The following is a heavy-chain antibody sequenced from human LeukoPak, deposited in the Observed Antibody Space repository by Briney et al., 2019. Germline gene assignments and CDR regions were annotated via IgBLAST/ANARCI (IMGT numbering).Heavy chain of an antibody. CDR1: GGSISSGSYY. V-gene: IGHV4-61*02. J-gene: IGHJ4*02. D-gene: IGHD6-13*01. CDR3: AREYSSSWYYYFDY. Sequence: TLSLTCAVYGGSISSGSYYWSWIRQPAGKGLEWIGRIYTSGSTNYNPSLKSRVTISVDTSKNQFSLKLSSVTAADTAVYYCAREYSSSWYYYFDYWGQGTLVTVSS. CDR2: IYTSGST.